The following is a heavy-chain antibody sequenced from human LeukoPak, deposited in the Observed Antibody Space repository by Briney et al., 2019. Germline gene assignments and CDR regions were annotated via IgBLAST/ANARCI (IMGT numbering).Heavy chain of an antibody. D-gene: IGHD3-3*01. V-gene: IGHV3-66*02. J-gene: IGHJ6*02. CDR3: ASEGGVVIMDMDV. CDR2: IYSGGST. CDR1: GFTVSSNY. Sequence: PGGSLRLSCAASGFTVSSNYMSRVRQAPGKGLEWVSVIYSGGSTYYADSVKGRFTISRDNSKNTLYLQMNSLRAEDTAVYYCASEGGVVIMDMDVWGQGTTVTVSS.